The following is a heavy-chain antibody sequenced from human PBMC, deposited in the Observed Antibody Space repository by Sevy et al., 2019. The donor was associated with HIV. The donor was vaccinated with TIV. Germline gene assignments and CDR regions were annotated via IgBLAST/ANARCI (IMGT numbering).Heavy chain of an antibody. CDR3: ATKKDYNDSSGYPFDY. V-gene: IGHV1-24*01. Sequence: ALVKVSCKVSGYTLTQFSMHWVRQAPGKGLEWMTTFDPEDGDPEDGKTIYAQKFLGRVTMTEDTSTDTAYMELSSLRSDHTAVYYCATKKDYNDSSGYPFDYWGQGTLVTVSS. D-gene: IGHD3-22*01. CDR2: FDPEDGDPEDGKT. J-gene: IGHJ4*02. CDR1: GYTLTQFS.